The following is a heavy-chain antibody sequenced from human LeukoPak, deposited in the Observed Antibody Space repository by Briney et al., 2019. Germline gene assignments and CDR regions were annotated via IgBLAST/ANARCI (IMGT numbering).Heavy chain of an antibody. CDR3: ARMFQYYYMDV. CDR1: GGSISSYY. V-gene: IGHV4-59*13. Sequence: SETLSLTCTVSGGSISSYYWRWIRQPPGKGLEWIGYIYSSGSTNYNPSLKSRVTISFDTTRNQFSLKLSSVTAADTAMYYCARMFQYYYMDVWGKETTVTVSS. J-gene: IGHJ6*03. CDR2: IYSSGST. D-gene: IGHD3-10*02.